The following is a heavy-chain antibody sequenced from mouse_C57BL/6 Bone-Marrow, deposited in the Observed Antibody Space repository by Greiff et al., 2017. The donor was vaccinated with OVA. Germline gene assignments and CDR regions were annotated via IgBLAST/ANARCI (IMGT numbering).Heavy chain of an antibody. CDR3: TRTNYYGRSYYFDY. CDR1: GYTFTDYE. Sequence: VQLQQSGAELVRPGASVTLSCKASGYTFTDYEMHWVKQTPVHGLEWIGAIDPETGGTAYNQKFKGKAILTADKSSSTAYMELRSLTSEDSAVYYCTRTNYYGRSYYFDYWGQGTTLTVSS. D-gene: IGHD1-1*01. V-gene: IGHV1-15*01. CDR2: IDPETGGT. J-gene: IGHJ2*01.